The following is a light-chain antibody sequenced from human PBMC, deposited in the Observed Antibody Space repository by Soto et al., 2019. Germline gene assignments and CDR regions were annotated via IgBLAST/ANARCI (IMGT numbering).Light chain of an antibody. CDR3: AAWDDSLSAWV. Sequence: QSVLTQPPSASGTPGQRVTISCSGGSYNVGKNLVYWYQQRPGTAPKLIIFKNNQRPSGVPDRFSGSNSGSSASLAISGLQSEDEADYFCAAWDDSLSAWVFGGGTKLTVL. CDR1: SYNVGKNL. V-gene: IGLV1-47*01. CDR2: KNN. J-gene: IGLJ3*02.